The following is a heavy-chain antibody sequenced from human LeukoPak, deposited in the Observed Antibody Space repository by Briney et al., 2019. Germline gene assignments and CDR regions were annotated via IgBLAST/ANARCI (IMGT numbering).Heavy chain of an antibody. Sequence: ASVKVSCKASGYTFTGYYMHWVRQAPGQGLEWMGWINPNSGGTNYAQKFQGWVTMTRDTSISTAYMELSRLRSDDTAVYYCARVSNTGYCSSTSCYDDAFDIWGQGTMVTVSS. D-gene: IGHD2-2*01. CDR3: ARVSNTGYCSSTSCYDDAFDI. V-gene: IGHV1-2*04. J-gene: IGHJ3*02. CDR1: GYTFTGYY. CDR2: INPNSGGT.